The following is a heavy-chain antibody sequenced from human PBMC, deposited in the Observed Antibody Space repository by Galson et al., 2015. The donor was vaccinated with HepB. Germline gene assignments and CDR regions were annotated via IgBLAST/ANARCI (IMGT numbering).Heavy chain of an antibody. V-gene: IGHV3-30*18. Sequence: PLRLSCAASGFTFSTYGMHWVRQAPGKGPQWVAVISYDGRNKFYVDSVKGRFTISRDNSKDTLYLEMNSLRAEDTAVYYCAKDATPNSGGGCFLVGDYWGQGALVTVSS. CDR2: ISYDGRNK. CDR3: AKDATPNSGGGCFLVGDY. CDR1: GFTFSTYG. J-gene: IGHJ4*02. D-gene: IGHD2-21*01.